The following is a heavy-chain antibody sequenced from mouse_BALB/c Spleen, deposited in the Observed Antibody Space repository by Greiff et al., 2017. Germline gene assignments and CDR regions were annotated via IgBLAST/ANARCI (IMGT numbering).Heavy chain of an antibody. V-gene: IGHV3-2*02. J-gene: IGHJ1*01. CDR3: ARWPVVAPHWYFDV. D-gene: IGHD1-1*01. CDR2: ISYSGST. Sequence: EVKLQESGPGLVKPSQSLSLTCTVTGYSITSDYAWNWIRQFPGNKLEWMGYISYSGSTSYNPSLKSRISITRDTSKNQFFLQLNSVTTEDTATYYCARWPVVAPHWYFDVWGAGTTVTVSS. CDR1: GYSITSDYA.